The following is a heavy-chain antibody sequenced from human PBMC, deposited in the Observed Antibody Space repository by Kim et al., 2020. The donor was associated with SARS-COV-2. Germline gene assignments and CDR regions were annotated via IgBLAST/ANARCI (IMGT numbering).Heavy chain of an antibody. Sequence: GGSLRLSCAASGFTFSDYYMSWIRQAPGKGLEWVSYISSSSSYTNYADSVKGRFTISRDNAKNSLYLQMNSLRAEDTAVYYCAIMTTVTNGDDYWGQGTLVTVSS. V-gene: IGHV3-11*03. D-gene: IGHD4-17*01. CDR1: GFTFSDYY. CDR2: ISSSSSYT. J-gene: IGHJ4*02. CDR3: AIMTTVTNGDDY.